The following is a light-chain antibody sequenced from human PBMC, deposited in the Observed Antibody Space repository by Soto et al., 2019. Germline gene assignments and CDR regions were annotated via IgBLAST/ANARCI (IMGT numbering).Light chain of an antibody. V-gene: IGKV1-5*03. Sequence: DIQMTQSPSTLSASVGDRVTITCRASQSISSWLAWYQQKPGKAPKLLIYKASSLESGVPSRFSGSGSGTEFTLTISSLHPDDFATYYCQQYNSYPATFGQGTKVEIK. J-gene: IGKJ1*01. CDR2: KAS. CDR1: QSISSW. CDR3: QQYNSYPAT.